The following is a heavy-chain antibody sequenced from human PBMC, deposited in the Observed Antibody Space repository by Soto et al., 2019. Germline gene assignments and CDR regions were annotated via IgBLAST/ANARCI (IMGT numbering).Heavy chain of an antibody. Sequence: SETLYLTCAVSGGSISSGGYSWSWIRQPPGKGLEWIGYIYHSGSTYYNPSLKSRVTISVDRSKNQFSLKLSSVTAADTAVYYCARASSPYFDWLSAFDPWGQGTLVTVSS. CDR2: IYHSGST. CDR1: GGSISSGGYS. D-gene: IGHD3-9*01. V-gene: IGHV4-30-2*01. J-gene: IGHJ5*02. CDR3: ARASSPYFDWLSAFDP.